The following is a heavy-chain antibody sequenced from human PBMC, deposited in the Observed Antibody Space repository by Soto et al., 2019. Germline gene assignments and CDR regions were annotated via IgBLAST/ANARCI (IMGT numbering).Heavy chain of an antibody. J-gene: IGHJ4*02. Sequence: GGSLRLSCVASEFTFNSYAMSWVRQAPGMGLEWVSSIIGSGAITYYADSVKGRFTISRDNSKSTLYLQMNSLRVEDTALYYCAKDARDTGGNYGIDYWGQGTLVTVSS. CDR2: IIGSGAIT. V-gene: IGHV3-23*01. CDR3: AKDARDTGGNYGIDY. D-gene: IGHD4-17*01. CDR1: EFTFNSYA.